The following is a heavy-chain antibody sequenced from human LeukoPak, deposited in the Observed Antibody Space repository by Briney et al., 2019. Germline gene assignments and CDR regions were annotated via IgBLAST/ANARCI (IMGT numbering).Heavy chain of an antibody. D-gene: IGHD2-2*01. CDR3: ARVAQYQLHHPMIAFDI. V-gene: IGHV4-30-2*01. J-gene: IGHJ3*02. CDR2: IYHSGST. Sequence: SETLSLTFTVSGGSISSGGYYWSWIRQPPGKGLEWIGYIYHSGSTYYNPSLKSRVTISVDRSKNQFSLKLSSVTAADTAVYYCARVAQYQLHHPMIAFDIWGQGTMVTVSS. CDR1: GGSISSGGYY.